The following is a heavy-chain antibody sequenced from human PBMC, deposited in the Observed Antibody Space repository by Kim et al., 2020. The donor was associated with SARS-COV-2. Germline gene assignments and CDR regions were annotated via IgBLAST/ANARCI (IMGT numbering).Heavy chain of an antibody. J-gene: IGHJ4*02. CDR2: ISSSSSYT. CDR3: ARDKRITMIERGEWNFDY. CDR1: GFTFSDYY. D-gene: IGHD3-22*01. V-gene: IGHV3-11*06. Sequence: GGSLRLSCAASGFTFSDYYMSWIRQAPGKGLEWVSNISSSSSYTNYADSVKGRFTISRDNAKNSLYLQMNSLRAEDTAVYYCARDKRITMIERGEWNFDYWGQGTLVTVSS.